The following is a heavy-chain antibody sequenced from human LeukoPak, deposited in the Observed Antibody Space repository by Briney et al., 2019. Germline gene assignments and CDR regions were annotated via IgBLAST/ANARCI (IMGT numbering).Heavy chain of an antibody. J-gene: IGHJ4*02. D-gene: IGHD5-24*01. CDR3: ARQTERDAYNRY. CDR1: GFTLSTYW. V-gene: IGHV3-7*05. Sequence: PGGSLRLSCAASGFTLSTYWMTWVRQAPGKGLEWVANIKQDGSEENYVDSVKGRFTISRDNAKNSLYLQMSRLRADDTAVYYCARQTERDAYNRYWGQGTLVTVSS. CDR2: IKQDGSEE.